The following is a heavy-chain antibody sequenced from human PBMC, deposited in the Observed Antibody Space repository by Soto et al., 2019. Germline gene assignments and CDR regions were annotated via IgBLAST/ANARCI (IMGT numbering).Heavy chain of an antibody. CDR3: ASQYYDFWSGHYGMDV. CDR2: IDPSDSYT. Sequence: PGESLKISCKGSGYSFTSYWISWVRQMPGKGLEWMGRIDPSDSYTNYSPSFQGHVTISADKSISTAYLQWSSLKASDTAMYYCASQYYDFWSGHYGMDVWGQGPTVTVS. D-gene: IGHD3-3*01. V-gene: IGHV5-10-1*01. J-gene: IGHJ6*02. CDR1: GYSFTSYW.